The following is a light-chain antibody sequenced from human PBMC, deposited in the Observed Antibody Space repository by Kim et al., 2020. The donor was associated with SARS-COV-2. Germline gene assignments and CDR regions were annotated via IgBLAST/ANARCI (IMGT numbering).Light chain of an antibody. CDR1: QSVSGSK. Sequence: EIVLTQSPVTLSLSPGERATLSCRASQSVSGSKLAWYQQKPGQAPRLLIYGASSRATGIPDRFSGSGSGTDFTLTISRLEPEDVAVYYCQQYGSSPRTFGQGTKLEI. V-gene: IGKV3-20*01. J-gene: IGKJ2*01. CDR3: QQYGSSPRT. CDR2: GAS.